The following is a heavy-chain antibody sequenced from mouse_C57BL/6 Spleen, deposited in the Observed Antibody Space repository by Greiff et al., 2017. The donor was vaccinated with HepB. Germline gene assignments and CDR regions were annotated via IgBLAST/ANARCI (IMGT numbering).Heavy chain of an antibody. Sequence: VKLQESGAELVRPGSSVKLSCKASGYTFTSYWMDWVKQRPGQGLEWIGNIYPSDSETHYNQKFKDKATLTVDKSSSTAYMQLSSLTSEDSAVYYCARWYYGSSYAMDYWGQGTSVTVSS. J-gene: IGHJ4*01. CDR2: IYPSDSET. CDR3: ARWYYGSSYAMDY. D-gene: IGHD1-1*01. V-gene: IGHV1-61*01. CDR1: GYTFTSYW.